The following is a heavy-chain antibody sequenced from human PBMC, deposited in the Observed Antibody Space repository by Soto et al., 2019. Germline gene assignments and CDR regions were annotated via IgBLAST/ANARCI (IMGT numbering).Heavy chain of an antibody. V-gene: IGHV1-18*01. D-gene: IGHD1-7*01. CDR1: GYTFTSYG. J-gene: IGHJ1*01. CDR2: ISAYNGNT. Sequence: ASVKVSCKASGYTFTSYGISWVRQAPGQGLEWMGWISAYNGNTNYAQKPQGRVTMTTDTSTSTAYMELRSLRSDDTAVYYCARGAGTTPSAEYFQHWGQGTLVTVSS. CDR3: ARGAGTTPSAEYFQH.